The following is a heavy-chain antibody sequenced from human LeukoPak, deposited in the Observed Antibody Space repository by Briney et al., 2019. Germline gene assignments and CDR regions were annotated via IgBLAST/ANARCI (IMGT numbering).Heavy chain of an antibody. V-gene: IGHV4-38-2*01. CDR2: IYHSGST. CDR3: ARAGNQLLWADY. J-gene: IGHJ4*02. Sequence: SETLSLTCAVSGYSISSGYYWGWIRQPPGKGLEWIGSIYHSGSTYYNPSLKSRVTISVDTSKNQFSLNLSSVTAADTAVYYCARAGNQLLWADYWGQGTWSPSPQ. D-gene: IGHD2-2*01. CDR1: GYSISSGYY.